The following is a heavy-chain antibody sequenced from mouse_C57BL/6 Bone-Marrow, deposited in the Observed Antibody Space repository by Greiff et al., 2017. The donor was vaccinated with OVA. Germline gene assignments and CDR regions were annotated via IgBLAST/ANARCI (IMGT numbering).Heavy chain of an antibody. Sequence: VQLQESGAELARPGASVKLSCKASGYTFTSYGISWVKQRTGQGLEWIGEIYPRSGNTYYNEKFKGKATLTADKSSSTAYMELRSLTSKDSAVYFCARYTYYPDAMDYWGQGTSVTVSS. V-gene: IGHV1-81*01. CDR2: IYPRSGNT. D-gene: IGHD1-1*02. CDR3: ARYTYYPDAMDY. CDR1: GYTFTSYG. J-gene: IGHJ4*01.